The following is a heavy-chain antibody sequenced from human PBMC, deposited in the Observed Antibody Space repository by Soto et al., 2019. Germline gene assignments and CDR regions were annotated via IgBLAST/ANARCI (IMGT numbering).Heavy chain of an antibody. J-gene: IGHJ5*02. CDR1: GFTVSSKY. CDR3: ARDLPPDL. CDR2: IWSAGLT. Sequence: GGSLRLSCAASGFTVSSKYMNWVRQAPGKGLEWVSIIWSAGLTYYADSVRGRFTISRDISKNILFLQINSLRAEDSAIYYCARDLPPDLWGQGTLVTVSS. V-gene: IGHV3-53*01.